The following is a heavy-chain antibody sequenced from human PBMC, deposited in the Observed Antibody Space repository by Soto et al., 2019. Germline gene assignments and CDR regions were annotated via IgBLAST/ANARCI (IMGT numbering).Heavy chain of an antibody. CDR2: IYYSGST. CDR3: ARKEFSGWYYFDY. CDR1: GGSISSYY. J-gene: IGHJ4*02. D-gene: IGHD6-19*01. V-gene: IGHV4-59*01. Sequence: SETLSLTCTVPGGSISSYYWGWIRQPPGKGLEWIGYIYYSGSTNYNPSLKSRVTISVETSKNQFSLKLSSVTAADTAVYYCARKEFSGWYYFDYWGQGTLVTGSS.